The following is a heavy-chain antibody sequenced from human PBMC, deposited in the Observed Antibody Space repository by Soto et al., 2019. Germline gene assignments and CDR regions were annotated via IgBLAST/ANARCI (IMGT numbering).Heavy chain of an antibody. J-gene: IGHJ4*02. CDR1: GYTFTSYG. CDR2: ISAYNSHT. Sequence: QGQLVQSGAEVKKPGASVKVSCKASGYTFTSYGICWVRQAPGQGLEWMGWISAYNSHTSYAQKLQGTVTMTTDTSTNTAYMELRSLRSDDTAVDYCARDQGGSYYSWGQGTLVTVSS. V-gene: IGHV1-18*01. CDR3: ARDQGGSYYS. D-gene: IGHD1-26*01.